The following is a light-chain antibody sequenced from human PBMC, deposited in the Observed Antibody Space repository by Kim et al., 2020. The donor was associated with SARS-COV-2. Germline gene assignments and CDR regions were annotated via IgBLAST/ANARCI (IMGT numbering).Light chain of an antibody. CDR1: SLRSYY. J-gene: IGLJ2*01. Sequence: SSELTQDPAVSVALGQTVRITCQGDSLRSYYASWYQQKPGQAPVLVIYGKINRPSGIPDRFSGSSSGNTASLTITGAQAEDEADYYGNSRDSSGNHLVFGGGTQLTVL. V-gene: IGLV3-19*01. CDR3: NSRDSSGNHLV. CDR2: GKI.